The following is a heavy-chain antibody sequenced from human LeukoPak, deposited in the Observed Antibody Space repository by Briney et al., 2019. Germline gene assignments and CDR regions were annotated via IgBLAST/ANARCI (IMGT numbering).Heavy chain of an antibody. V-gene: IGHV3-11*04. Sequence: PGGSLRLSCAASGFTFSDHYMSRIRQAPGKGLEWVSYISNSGSTIKYADSVKGRFTISRDNAKNSLYLQMNSLRVEDTVVYYCARTRYNCFDYWGQGTLVTVSS. J-gene: IGHJ4*02. CDR3: ARTRYNCFDY. CDR1: GFTFSDHY. D-gene: IGHD5-18*01. CDR2: ISNSGSTI.